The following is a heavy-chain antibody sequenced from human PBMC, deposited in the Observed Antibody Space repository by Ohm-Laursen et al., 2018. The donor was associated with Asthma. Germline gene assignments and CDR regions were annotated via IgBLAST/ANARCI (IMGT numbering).Heavy chain of an antibody. D-gene: IGHD2-15*01. CDR2: ISAYNGNT. CDR1: GYTFTSYG. Sequence: ASVKVSCKASGYTFTSYGISWVRQAPGQGLEWMGWISAYNGNTNYAQKLQGRVTMTTDTSTSTAYMELRSLRSDDTAVYYCARGGTRIVVVAGGMDVWGPGTQVTVSS. J-gene: IGHJ6*02. CDR3: ARGGTRIVVVAGGMDV. V-gene: IGHV1-18*01.